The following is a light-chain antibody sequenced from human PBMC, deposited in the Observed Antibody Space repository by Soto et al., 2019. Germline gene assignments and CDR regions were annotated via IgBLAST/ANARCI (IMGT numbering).Light chain of an antibody. V-gene: IGKV1-33*01. J-gene: IGKJ4*01. CDR2: DAS. Sequence: DTQMTQSPSSLSASVGDRVTITCQASRDITDYLNWYQQKPGKAPKLLIYDASNLETGVPSRFSGSGSGTDFTLTISSLQPEDVAAYYCQKYNSAPLTFGGGTKVDIK. CDR3: QKYNSAPLT. CDR1: RDITDY.